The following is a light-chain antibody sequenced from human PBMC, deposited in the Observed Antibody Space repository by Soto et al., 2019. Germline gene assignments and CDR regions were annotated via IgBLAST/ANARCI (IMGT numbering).Light chain of an antibody. J-gene: IGKJ5*01. Sequence: EIVLTQSPGTLSLSPGETAALSCRASQSFSSRYLAWYQQKSGQAPRLLIYATSSRATDIPDRFSGSGSGTDFTLTISRLEPEDFAVYYCQQYGSSPSTTFGQGTRLEIK. V-gene: IGKV3-20*01. CDR2: ATS. CDR1: QSFSSRY. CDR3: QQYGSSPSTT.